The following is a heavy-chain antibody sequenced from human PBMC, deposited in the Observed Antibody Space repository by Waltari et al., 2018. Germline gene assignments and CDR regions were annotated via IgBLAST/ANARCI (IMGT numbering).Heavy chain of an antibody. CDR1: GYTFTGYY. J-gene: IGHJ6*03. CDR3: ARDIVVVVAAPSNYYYMDV. Sequence: QVQLVQSGAEVKKPGASVKVSCKASGYTFTGYYMHWVRQAPGQGLEWMGWINPNSGGTNYAQKFQGRVTMTRDTSISTAYMELSRLRSDDTAVYYCARDIVVVVAAPSNYYYMDVWGKGTTVTVSS. V-gene: IGHV1-2*02. CDR2: INPNSGGT. D-gene: IGHD2-15*01.